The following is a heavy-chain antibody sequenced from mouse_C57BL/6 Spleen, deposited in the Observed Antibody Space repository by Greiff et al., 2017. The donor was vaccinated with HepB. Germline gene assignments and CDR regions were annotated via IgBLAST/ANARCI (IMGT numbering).Heavy chain of an antibody. CDR2: IDPSDSET. Sequence: VQLQQPGAELVRPGSSVKLSCKASGYTFTSYWMHWVKQRPIQGLEWIGNIDPSDSETHYNQKFKDKATLTVDKSSSTAYMQLSSLTSEDSAVYYCASGTIYYGYEFAYWGQVTLVTVSA. D-gene: IGHD2-2*01. CDR3: ASGTIYYGYEFAY. CDR1: GYTFTSYW. V-gene: IGHV1-52*01. J-gene: IGHJ3*01.